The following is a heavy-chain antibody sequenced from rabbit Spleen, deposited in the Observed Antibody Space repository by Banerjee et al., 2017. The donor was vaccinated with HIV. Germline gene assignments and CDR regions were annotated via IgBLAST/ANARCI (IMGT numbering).Heavy chain of an antibody. J-gene: IGHJ4*01. D-gene: IGHD4-2*01. CDR3: ARDDSFGYAGVSYNTGYYFNL. CDR2: IEGGSSGFT. Sequence: QSLEESGGDLVKPGASLTLTCIASGVSFSGSSYMCWVRQAPGKGLEWIACIEGGSSGFTYFSSWAKGRFTISKTSSTTVTLQMTSLTAADTATYFCARDDSFGYAGVSYNTGYYFNLWGPGPLVTV. V-gene: IGHV1S40*01. CDR1: GVSFSGSSY.